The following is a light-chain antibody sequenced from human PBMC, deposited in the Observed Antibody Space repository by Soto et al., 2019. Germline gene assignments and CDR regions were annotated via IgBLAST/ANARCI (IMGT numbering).Light chain of an antibody. Sequence: EIVMTQSPATLSVSPGERATLSCRASQSVSSNLAWYQQKPGQAPSLLIYGASTRATGIPARFSGSGSGTEFTITISSLQSEDFEVYYCQQYNNWPITFGQGTRLEIK. J-gene: IGKJ5*01. CDR2: GAS. CDR1: QSVSSN. V-gene: IGKV3-15*01. CDR3: QQYNNWPIT.